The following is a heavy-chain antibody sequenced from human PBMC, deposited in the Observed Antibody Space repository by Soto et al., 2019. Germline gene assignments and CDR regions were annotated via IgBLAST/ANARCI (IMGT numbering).Heavy chain of an antibody. J-gene: IGHJ4*02. Sequence: SETLSLTCTVSGGSISSYYWSWIRQPPGKGLEWIGYIYYSGSTNYNPSLKSRVTISVDTSKNQFSLKLSSVTAADTAVYYCARDIAAAGTGAFDYWGQGTLVTVSS. CDR1: GGSISSYY. CDR3: ARDIAAAGTGAFDY. V-gene: IGHV4-59*01. D-gene: IGHD6-13*01. CDR2: IYYSGST.